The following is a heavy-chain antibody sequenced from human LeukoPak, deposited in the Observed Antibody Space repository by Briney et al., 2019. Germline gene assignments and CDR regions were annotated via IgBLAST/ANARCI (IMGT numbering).Heavy chain of an antibody. D-gene: IGHD1-26*01. Sequence: PWGVLRLSCTASGFTFGDYAMTWVRQAPGKGLEWVGFIASETYGGTAEYADSVKGRFTISRDNSKNTLYLQMNSLRGEDTAVYYCAKDSLRERIVGSTTRGVNDYRGQGTLVTVSS. J-gene: IGHJ4*02. CDR2: IASETYGGTA. CDR1: GFTFGDYA. V-gene: IGHV3-49*04. CDR3: AKDSLRERIVGSTTRGVNDY.